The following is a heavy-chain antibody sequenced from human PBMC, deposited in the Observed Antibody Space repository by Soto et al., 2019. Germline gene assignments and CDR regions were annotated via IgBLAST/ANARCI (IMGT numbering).Heavy chain of an antibody. Sequence: SETLSLTCAVYGGSFSGYYWSWIRQPPGKGLEWIGYIYYSGSTNYNPSLKSRVTISVDTSKNQFSLKLSSVTAADTAVYYCARETGPLYYYYYMDVWGKGTTVTVSS. D-gene: IGHD3-9*01. V-gene: IGHV4-59*01. CDR3: ARETGPLYYYYYMDV. CDR1: GGSFSGYY. J-gene: IGHJ6*03. CDR2: IYYSGST.